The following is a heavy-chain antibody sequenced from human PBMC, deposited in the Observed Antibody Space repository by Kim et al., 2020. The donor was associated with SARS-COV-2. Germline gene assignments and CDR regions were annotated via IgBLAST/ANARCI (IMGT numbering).Heavy chain of an antibody. J-gene: IGHJ5*02. D-gene: IGHD6-13*01. V-gene: IGHV3-21*01. CDR2: ISSSSSYI. CDR1: GFTFSSYS. CDR3: ARDFGSYSSSWYNWFDP. Sequence: GGSLRLSCAASGFTFSSYSMNWVRQAPGKGLEWVSSISSSSSYIYYADSVKGRFTISRDNAKNSLYLQMNSLRAEDTAVYYCARDFGSYSSSWYNWFDPWGQGTLVTVSS.